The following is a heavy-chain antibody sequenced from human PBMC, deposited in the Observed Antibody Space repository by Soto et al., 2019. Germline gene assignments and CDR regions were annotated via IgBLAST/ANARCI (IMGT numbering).Heavy chain of an antibody. V-gene: IGHV3-21*01. CDR2: INSSSSHV. CDR3: STDQWGVGGNDY. D-gene: IGHD6-19*01. Sequence: EVQLVESGGGLGKPGGSLRLSCVTSGLSFSGYSMNWVRQAPGRGLEWVAAINSSSSHVFYADTVKGRFTISRDNGKNTLNLQMNILSSEATVVSYCSTDQWGVGGNDYWGQGTLVTVSS. J-gene: IGHJ4*02. CDR1: GLSFSGYS.